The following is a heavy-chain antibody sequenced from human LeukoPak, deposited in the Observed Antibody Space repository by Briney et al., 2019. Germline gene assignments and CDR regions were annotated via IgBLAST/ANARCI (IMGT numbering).Heavy chain of an antibody. V-gene: IGHV3-23*01. J-gene: IGHJ4*02. CDR3: AKDLAITMIVVGLFDY. CDR2: ISGSGGST. CDR1: GFTFSSYA. Sequence: PGGSLRLSCAASGFTFSSYAMSWVRQAPGKGLEWVSAISGSGGSTYYADSVKCRFTISRDNSKNTLYLQMNSLRAEDTAVYYCAKDLAITMIVVGLFDYWGQGTLVTVSS. D-gene: IGHD3-22*01.